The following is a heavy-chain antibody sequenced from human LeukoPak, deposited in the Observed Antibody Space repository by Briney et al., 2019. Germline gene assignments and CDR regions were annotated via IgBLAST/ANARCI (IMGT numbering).Heavy chain of an antibody. D-gene: IGHD7-27*01. CDR3: ARHAWGGTLDY. Sequence: SETLSLTCAVYGGSFSGYYWSWIRQPPGKGLEWIGEINHSGSTNYNPSLKSRVTISVDTSKNQFSLKLSSVTAADTAVYYCARHAWGGTLDYWGQGTLVTVSS. CDR2: INHSGST. CDR1: GGSFSGYY. J-gene: IGHJ4*02. V-gene: IGHV4-34*01.